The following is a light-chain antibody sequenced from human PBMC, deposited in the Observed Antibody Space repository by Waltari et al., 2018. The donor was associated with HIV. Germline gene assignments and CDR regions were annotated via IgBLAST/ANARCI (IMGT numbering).Light chain of an antibody. CDR3: QQRSNWPLT. J-gene: IGKJ4*01. CDR1: PSVGSY. Sequence: EIVLTQDPADRSFSPGETASPTCRASPSVGSYLAWYQQKPGQAPRLLIYDAAMRATDIPARFSGSGSGTDFTLTISRLEPEDFAVYYCQQRSNWPLTFGGGTKVEIK. V-gene: IGKV3-11*01. CDR2: DAA.